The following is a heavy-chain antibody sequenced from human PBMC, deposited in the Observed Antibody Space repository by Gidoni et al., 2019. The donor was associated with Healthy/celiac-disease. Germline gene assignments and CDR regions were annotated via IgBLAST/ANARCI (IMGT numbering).Heavy chain of an antibody. CDR2: IGTAGDT. CDR1: GFTFSSYD. J-gene: IGHJ4*02. CDR3: ARGGPIAVAGAFDY. V-gene: IGHV3-13*01. D-gene: IGHD6-19*01. Sequence: EVQLVESGGGLVQPGGSLRLSCAASGFTFSSYDMHWVRQATGKGLEWVSAIGTAGDTYYPGSVKGRFTISRENAKNSLYLQMNSLRAGDTAVYYCARGGPIAVAGAFDYWGQGTLVTVSS.